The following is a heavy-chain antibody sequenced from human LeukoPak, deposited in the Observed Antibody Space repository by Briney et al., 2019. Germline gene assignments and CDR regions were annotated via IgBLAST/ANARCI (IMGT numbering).Heavy chain of an antibody. CDR3: ARGGADSSGSNFDY. CDR2: IYHSGST. Sequence: SGTLSLTCAVSGGSISSSNWWSWVRQPPGKGLEWIGEIYHSGSTNYNPSLKSRVTISVDKSKNQFSLKLSSVTAADTAVYYCARGGADSSGSNFDYWGQGTLVTVSS. V-gene: IGHV4-4*02. CDR1: GGSISSSNW. J-gene: IGHJ4*02. D-gene: IGHD3-22*01.